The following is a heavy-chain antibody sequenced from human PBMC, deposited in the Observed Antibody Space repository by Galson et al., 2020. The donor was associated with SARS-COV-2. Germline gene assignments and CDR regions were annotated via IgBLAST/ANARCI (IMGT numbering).Heavy chain of an antibody. J-gene: IGHJ4*02. Sequence: GESLKISCPASGFTFNSYWMSWVRQAPGKGLEWVAKINEDGSEKQHVESVKGRFTISRDNAKNSLYLQMNSLRVEDTAVYYCARGPHRAAAGTQWGQGTLITVSS. CDR2: INEDGSEK. D-gene: IGHD6-13*01. V-gene: IGHV3-7*04. CDR3: ARGPHRAAAGTQ. CDR1: GFTFNSYW.